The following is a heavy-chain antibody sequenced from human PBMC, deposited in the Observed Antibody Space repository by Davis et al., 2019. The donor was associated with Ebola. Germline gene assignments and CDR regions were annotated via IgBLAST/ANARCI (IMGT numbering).Heavy chain of an antibody. CDR3: ARHENRIAVAGTYYYGMDV. D-gene: IGHD6-19*01. CDR2: IYPGDPDT. J-gene: IGHJ6*02. CDR1: GYSFTSYW. V-gene: IGHV5-51*01. Sequence: GESLKISCKGSGYSFTSYWIGWVRQMPGKGLEWMGIIYPGDPDTRYSPSFQGQVTISADKSISTAYLQWSSLKASDTAMYYCARHENRIAVAGTYYYGMDVWGQGTTVTVSS.